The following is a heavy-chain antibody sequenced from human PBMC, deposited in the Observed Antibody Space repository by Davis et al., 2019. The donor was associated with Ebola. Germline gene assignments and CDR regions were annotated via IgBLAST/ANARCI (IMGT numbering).Heavy chain of an antibody. CDR3: TRTTRDSGWFIDF. CDR1: GDSISSSNW. J-gene: IGHJ4*02. Sequence: MPSETLSLTCAVSGDSISSSNWWSWVRQPPGKGLEWIGEISQSGSTNYNPSLKSRVTISADTSKNQFSLKLNSVTAADTAVYYCTRTTRDSGWFIDFWGRGTRVTVSS. V-gene: IGHV4-4*02. CDR2: ISQSGST. D-gene: IGHD6-19*01.